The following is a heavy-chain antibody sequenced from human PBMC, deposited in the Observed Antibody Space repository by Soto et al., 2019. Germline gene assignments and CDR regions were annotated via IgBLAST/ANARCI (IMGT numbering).Heavy chain of an antibody. CDR1: VFTFSSYS. D-gene: IGHD3-3*01. J-gene: IGHJ6*03. CDR3: ARNGLRFLEPAYYYYYMDV. V-gene: IGHV3-48*02. CDR2: ISSSSSTI. Sequence: PGGSLRLSCAASVFTFSSYSMNWVRQAPGKGLEWVSYISSSSSTIYYADSVKGRFTISRDNAKNSLYLQMNSLRDEDTAVYYCARNGLRFLEPAYYYYYMDVWGKGTTLTVSS.